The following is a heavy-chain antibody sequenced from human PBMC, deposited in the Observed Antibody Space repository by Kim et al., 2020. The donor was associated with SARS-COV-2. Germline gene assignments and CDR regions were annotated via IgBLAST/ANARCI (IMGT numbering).Heavy chain of an antibody. CDR2: ISSSSSYI. Sequence: GGSLRLSCAASGFTFSSYSMNWVRQAPGKGLEWVSSISSSSSYIYYADSVKGRFTISRDNAKNSLYLQMNSLRAEDTAVYYCARDKKSYSSSWYVWGQGTLVTVSS. V-gene: IGHV3-21*01. CDR1: GFTFSSYS. J-gene: IGHJ4*02. D-gene: IGHD6-13*01. CDR3: ARDKKSYSSSWYV.